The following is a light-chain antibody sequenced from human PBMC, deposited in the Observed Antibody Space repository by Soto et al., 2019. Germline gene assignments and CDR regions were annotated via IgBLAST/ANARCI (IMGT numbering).Light chain of an antibody. J-gene: IGKJ4*02. CDR1: QSIRSW. Sequence: PMTQSPSTLSASVGDRVTITCRASQSIRSWLAWYQQRPGQAPKVLIYDASNLEFGVPSRFSGSGFGTEFTLTISSLQPDDFATYYCQQYNSVPSTFGRGTKVEIK. V-gene: IGKV1-5*01. CDR2: DAS. CDR3: QQYNSVPST.